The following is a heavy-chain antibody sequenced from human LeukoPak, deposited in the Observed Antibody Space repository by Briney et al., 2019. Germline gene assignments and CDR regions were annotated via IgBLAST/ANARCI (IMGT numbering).Heavy chain of an antibody. Sequence: GGSLRLSCVASGFTFSSYAMSWVRQAPGKGLEWVSAISGSGGSTYYADSVKGRFTISRDNSKNTLYLQMNSLRAEDTAVYYCAKGSGGTAMVIPFDYWGQGTLVTVSS. D-gene: IGHD5-18*01. J-gene: IGHJ4*02. V-gene: IGHV3-23*01. CDR3: AKGSGGTAMVIPFDY. CDR2: ISGSGGST. CDR1: GFTFSSYA.